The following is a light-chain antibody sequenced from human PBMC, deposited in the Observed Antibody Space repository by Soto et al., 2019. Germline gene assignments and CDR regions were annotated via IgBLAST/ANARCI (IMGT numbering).Light chain of an antibody. J-gene: IGKJ1*01. CDR1: QSVTSSY. V-gene: IGKV3-20*01. CDR3: QRYSSSPRA. Sequence: ESVLTQSPGTLSLSPGERATLSCRASQSVTSSYLAWYQQKPGQAPRLLIYGASSRATCIPDRFSGSGSGNDFSLTSSSLEPEDFTLYSCQRYSSSPRAFGQGTNVEIK. CDR2: GAS.